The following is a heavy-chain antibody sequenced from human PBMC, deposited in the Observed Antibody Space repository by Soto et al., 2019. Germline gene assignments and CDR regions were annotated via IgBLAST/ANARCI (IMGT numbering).Heavy chain of an antibody. CDR3: ERVWKDGRFDY. J-gene: IGHJ4*02. CDR2: IKQDGSEK. Sequence: GGSLRLSCAVSGFTFTSYWMSWVRQAPGKGLEWVASIKQDGSEKHYVDSVKGRFTVSRGNAENSLFLQMNTLRAEDTAVYYCERVWKDGRFDYWGQGNLVTVSS. CDR1: GFTFTSYW. D-gene: IGHD1-1*01. V-gene: IGHV3-7*01.